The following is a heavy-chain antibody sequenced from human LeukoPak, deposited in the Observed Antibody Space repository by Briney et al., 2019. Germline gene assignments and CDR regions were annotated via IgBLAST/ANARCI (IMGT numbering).Heavy chain of an antibody. V-gene: IGHV3-23*01. CDR2: ISGSGDST. D-gene: IGHD3-22*01. CDR1: GFTFINYA. J-gene: IGHJ4*02. CDR3: ARAPLYYYDSSDY. Sequence: GGSLRLSCAASGFTFINYAMTWVRQAPGKGLEWVSAISGSGDSTLNADSVKGRFTISRDNSKNTLYLQMNSLRVEDTAVYYCARAPLYYYDSSDYWGQGTLVTVSS.